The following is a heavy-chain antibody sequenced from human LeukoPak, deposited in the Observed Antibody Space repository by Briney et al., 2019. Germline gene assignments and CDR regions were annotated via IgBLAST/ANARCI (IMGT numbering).Heavy chain of an antibody. CDR3: ARDSLGTSSGWFDP. CDR1: GYTFTSYD. D-gene: IGHD6-19*01. Sequence: ASVKVSCKASGYTFTSYDINWVRQATGQGLEWMGWMNPNSGNTGYAQKFQGRVTMTRNTSISTAYMELSSLRAEDTAVYYCARDSLGTSSGWFDPWGQGTLVTVSS. J-gene: IGHJ5*02. CDR2: MNPNSGNT. V-gene: IGHV1-8*01.